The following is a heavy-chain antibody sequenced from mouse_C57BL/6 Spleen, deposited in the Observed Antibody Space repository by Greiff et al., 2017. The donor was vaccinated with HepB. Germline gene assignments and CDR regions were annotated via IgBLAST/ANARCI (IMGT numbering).Heavy chain of an antibody. Sequence: QVQLQQPGTELVKPGASVKLSCKASGYTFTSYWMHWVKQRPGQGLEWIGNINPSNGGTNYNEKFKSKATLTVDKSSSTAYRQLSSLTSEDSAVYYCARSGEYSNYPYAMDYWGQGTSVTVSS. CDR3: ARSGEYSNYPYAMDY. D-gene: IGHD2-5*01. J-gene: IGHJ4*01. CDR2: INPSNGGT. CDR1: GYTFTSYW. V-gene: IGHV1-53*01.